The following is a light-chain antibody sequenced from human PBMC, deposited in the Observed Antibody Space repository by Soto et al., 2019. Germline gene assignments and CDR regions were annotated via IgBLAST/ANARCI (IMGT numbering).Light chain of an antibody. Sequence: EVVMTQSPATVSVSPGEGVTLSCRASQTISNDLAWYQQKPGQAPRLLIYGASTRATGVPARFSGGGSGTEFTLTIRSLLSEDFAVYCCKQNTKCPAVTFGGGTKVEIK. J-gene: IGKJ4*01. CDR3: KQNTKCPAVT. CDR1: QTISND. V-gene: IGKV3-15*01. CDR2: GAS.